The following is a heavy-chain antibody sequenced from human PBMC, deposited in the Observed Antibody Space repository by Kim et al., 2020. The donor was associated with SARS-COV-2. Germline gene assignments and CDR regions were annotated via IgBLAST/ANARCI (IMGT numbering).Heavy chain of an antibody. CDR3: ARLAGDYGDYVGYYYYYYGMDV. J-gene: IGHJ6*02. Sequence: ASVKVSCKASGYTFTSYDINWVRQATGQGLEWMGWMNPNSGNTGYAQKFQGRVTMTRNTSISTAYMELSSLRSEDTAVYYCARLAGDYGDYVGYYYYYYGMDVWGQGTTVTVSS. D-gene: IGHD4-17*01. CDR2: MNPNSGNT. V-gene: IGHV1-8*01. CDR1: GYTFTSYD.